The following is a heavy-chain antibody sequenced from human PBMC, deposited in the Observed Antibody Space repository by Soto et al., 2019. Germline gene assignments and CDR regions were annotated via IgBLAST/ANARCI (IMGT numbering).Heavy chain of an antibody. J-gene: IGHJ2*01. CDR1: EFTFGDYG. Sequence: GRPLTDSCAASEFTFGDYGMTWFRHCPFKLLGLVCLVISKSDGKTTEYAASATDRFTISRDDSKRIAYLQMNSLKADHTAVYYCTRERWDYGDPKWYFDLWGRGTLVTVSS. CDR2: VISKSDGKTT. V-gene: IGHV3-49*03. D-gene: IGHD4-17*01. CDR3: TRERWDYGDPKWYFDL.